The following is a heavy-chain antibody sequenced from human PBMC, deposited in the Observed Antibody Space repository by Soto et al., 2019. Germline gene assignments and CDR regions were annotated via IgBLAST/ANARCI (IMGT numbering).Heavy chain of an antibody. CDR1: GGSFSGYY. D-gene: IGHD3-3*01. V-gene: IGHV4-34*01. J-gene: IGHJ5*02. Sequence: QVQLQQWGAGLLKPSETLSLTCAVYGGSFSGYYWSWIRQPPGKGLEWIGEINHSGSTNYNPSLKSRVTISVDTSKNQFSLELSSVTAADTAVYYCARADFWSGYYPRHWFDPWGQGTLVTVSS. CDR3: ARADFWSGYYPRHWFDP. CDR2: INHSGST.